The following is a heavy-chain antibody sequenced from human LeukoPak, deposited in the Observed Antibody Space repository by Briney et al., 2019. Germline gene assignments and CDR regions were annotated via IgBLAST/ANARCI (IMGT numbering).Heavy chain of an antibody. CDR2: ISASGGGT. Sequence: GGSLRLSCTTSGFTFSSYAMTWVRQAPGKGLEWASAISASGGGTNYADSVKGRFTISRDNSKNTLFLQMNRLRADDTAVYYCARDYKADYWGQGILVTVSS. J-gene: IGHJ4*02. CDR1: GFTFSSYA. D-gene: IGHD1-1*01. V-gene: IGHV3-23*01. CDR3: ARDYKADY.